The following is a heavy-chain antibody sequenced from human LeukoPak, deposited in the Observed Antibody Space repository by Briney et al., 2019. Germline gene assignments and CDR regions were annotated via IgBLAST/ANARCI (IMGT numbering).Heavy chain of an antibody. CDR3: ARGTYGYYMDV. D-gene: IGHD4-17*01. Sequence: PSETLSLTCSGSNYSISNSLYWGWLRQPPGKGLEWIGSIYRSGSTFYNPSLKSRVTISLDASKNQFSLKLSSVTAADTAVYFCARGTYGYYMDVWGKGTTVTVSS. V-gene: IGHV4-38-2*02. J-gene: IGHJ6*03. CDR1: NYSISNSLY. CDR2: IYRSGST.